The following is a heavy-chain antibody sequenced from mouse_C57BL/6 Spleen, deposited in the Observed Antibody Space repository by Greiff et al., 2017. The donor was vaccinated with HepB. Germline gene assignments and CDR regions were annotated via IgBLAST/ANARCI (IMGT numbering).Heavy chain of an antibody. J-gene: IGHJ3*01. CDR2: ISYDGSN. CDR3: AREFLRAWFAY. D-gene: IGHD2-12*01. CDR1: GYSITSGYY. Sequence: EVQLVESGPGLVKPSQSLSLTCSVTGYSITSGYYWNWIRQFPGNKLEWMGYISYDGSNNYNQSLKNRISITRDTSKNQFFLKLNSVTTEDTATYYCAREFLRAWFAYWGQGTLVTVSA. V-gene: IGHV3-6*01.